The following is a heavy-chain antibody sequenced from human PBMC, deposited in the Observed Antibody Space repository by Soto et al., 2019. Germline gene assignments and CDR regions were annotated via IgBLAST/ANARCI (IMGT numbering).Heavy chain of an antibody. CDR1: GDTFSFYT. Sequence: SVKVSCKASGDTFSFYTINWVRQAPGLGLEWVGRVNPILSMSNYAQKFQGRVTMTADKSTNTAYMELRSLRSEDTAMYFCATSYGSGYRAFDSWGQGALVTVSS. J-gene: IGHJ4*02. CDR3: ATSYGSGYRAFDS. D-gene: IGHD3-10*01. CDR2: VNPILSMS. V-gene: IGHV1-69*02.